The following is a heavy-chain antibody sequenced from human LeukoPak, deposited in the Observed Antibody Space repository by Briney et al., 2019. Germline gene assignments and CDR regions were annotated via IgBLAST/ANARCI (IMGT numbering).Heavy chain of an antibody. CDR2: IYYSGST. CDR3: ARRQSSWYFDY. D-gene: IGHD6-13*01. Sequence: SETLSLTCTVSGGSINSYHWSWTRQPPGKGLGWIGYIYYSGSTSYNPSLKSRVTISVDTSKNQFSLKLSSVIAADTAVYYCARRQSSWYFDYWGQGTLVTVSS. J-gene: IGHJ4*02. V-gene: IGHV4-59*08. CDR1: GGSINSYH.